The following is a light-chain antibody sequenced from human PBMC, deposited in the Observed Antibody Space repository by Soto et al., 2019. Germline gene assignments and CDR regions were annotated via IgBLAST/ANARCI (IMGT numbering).Light chain of an antibody. CDR2: DVN. V-gene: IGLV2-8*01. CDR3: VSFAGGTYV. J-gene: IGLJ1*01. CDR1: SSDVGGYIF. Sequence: QSALTQPPSASGSPGQSVTISCTGTSSDVGGYIFVSWYQQHPGKVPKLIIYDVNKRPSGVPDRFSGSKYGNTACLTVSGLQAEDEGDYYCVSFAGGTYVFGTGTKVTVL.